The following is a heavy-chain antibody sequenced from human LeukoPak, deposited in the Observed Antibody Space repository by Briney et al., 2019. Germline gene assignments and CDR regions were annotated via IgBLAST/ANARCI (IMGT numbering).Heavy chain of an antibody. Sequence: SETLSLTCTVSGGSISSSSYYWGWIRQPPGKGLEWIGSIYYSGSTYYNPSLKSRVTISVDTSKNQFSLKLSSVTAADTAVYYCATASMVRGVPYWGQGTLVTVSS. V-gene: IGHV4-39*07. D-gene: IGHD3-10*01. J-gene: IGHJ4*02. CDR2: IYYSGST. CDR1: GGSISSSSYY. CDR3: ATASMVRGVPY.